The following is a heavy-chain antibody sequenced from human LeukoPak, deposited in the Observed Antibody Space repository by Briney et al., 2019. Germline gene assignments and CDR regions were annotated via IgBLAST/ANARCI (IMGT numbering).Heavy chain of an antibody. CDR3: AKDYPVGDHY. CDR2: ISYDGSNK. CDR1: GFTFSNYD. Sequence: GGSLRLSCAASGFTFSNYDMHWVRQAPGKGLEWVAVISYDGSNKFYADSVKGRFTISRDISKNTLYLQMNSLRADDTAVYFCAKDYPVGDHYWGQGTLVTVSS. J-gene: IGHJ4*02. V-gene: IGHV3-30*18. D-gene: IGHD3-10*01.